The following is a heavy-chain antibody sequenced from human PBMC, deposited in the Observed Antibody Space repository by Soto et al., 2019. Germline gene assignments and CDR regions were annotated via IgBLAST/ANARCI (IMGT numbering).Heavy chain of an antibody. J-gene: IGHJ3*02. D-gene: IGHD3-22*01. Sequence: SETLSLTCTVSGVSVSTYYWSWIRQPPGKGLEWIAYIYYSGSTNYDPSLKSRVTISVDTPKNQFSLKLTSVTAADTAVYYCARTYDGSGPNSGGYGFDIWGQGTMVTVSS. CDR3: ARTYDGSGPNSGGYGFDI. V-gene: IGHV4-59*02. CDR1: GVSVSTYY. CDR2: IYYSGST.